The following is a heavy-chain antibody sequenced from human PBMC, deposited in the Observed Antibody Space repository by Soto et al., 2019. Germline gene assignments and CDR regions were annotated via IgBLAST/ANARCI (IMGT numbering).Heavy chain of an antibody. CDR1: GGSISSSSYY. J-gene: IGHJ5*02. Sequence: SETLSLTCTVSGGSISSSSYYWGWIRQPPGKGLEWIGSIYYSGSTYYNPSLKSRVTISVDTSKNQFSLKLSSVTAADTAVYYCARQEGYSYGYWSNWFDPWGQGTLVTVSS. V-gene: IGHV4-39*01. CDR3: ARQEGYSYGYWSNWFDP. CDR2: IYYSGST. D-gene: IGHD5-18*01.